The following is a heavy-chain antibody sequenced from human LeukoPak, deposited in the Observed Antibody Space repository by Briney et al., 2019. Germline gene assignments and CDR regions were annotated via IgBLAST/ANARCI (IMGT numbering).Heavy chain of an antibody. CDR1: GFTFSSYA. V-gene: IGHV3-23*01. Sequence: PGGSLRLSCAASGFTFSSYAMSWVRQAPGKGLEWVSAISGSGGSTYYADSVKGRFTISRDNSKNTLYLQMNSLRAEDTAVYYCAKGHQNDSSGYYLRDYFDYWGQGTLVTVSS. CDR3: AKGHQNDSSGYYLRDYFDY. J-gene: IGHJ4*02. D-gene: IGHD3-22*01. CDR2: ISGSGGST.